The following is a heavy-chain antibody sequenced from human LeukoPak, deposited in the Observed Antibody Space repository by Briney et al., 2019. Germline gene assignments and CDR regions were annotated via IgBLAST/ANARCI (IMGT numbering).Heavy chain of an antibody. CDR1: GSTFSNYA. CDR3: AKMVTGHNYFDP. Sequence: PGESLRHSRAPSGSTFSNYAMNWGRQAPGEGVDWVSAIRGSGGSTDYANSVKARFTISRKNSKTVLYLQMNSLRAEDTAIYYCAKMVTGHNYFDPWGQGTLVTVSS. J-gene: IGHJ5*02. V-gene: IGHV3-23*01. D-gene: IGHD1-20*01. CDR2: IRGSGGST.